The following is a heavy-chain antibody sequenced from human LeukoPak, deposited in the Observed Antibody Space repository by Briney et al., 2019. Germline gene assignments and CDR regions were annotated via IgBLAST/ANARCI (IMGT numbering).Heavy chain of an antibody. CDR2: ICSRSSHT. J-gene: IGHJ4*02. CDR3: ARFSSGWYYFDY. D-gene: IGHD6-19*01. Sequence: GGSLRLSCAASGYPFSVYYTSWIRHAPGKGLEWVSYICSRSSHTNYADSVKGRFTISRDNAKNSLYLQMNSLRAEDTAVYYCARFSSGWYYFDYWGQGTLVTVSS. V-gene: IGHV3-11*03. CDR1: GYPFSVYY.